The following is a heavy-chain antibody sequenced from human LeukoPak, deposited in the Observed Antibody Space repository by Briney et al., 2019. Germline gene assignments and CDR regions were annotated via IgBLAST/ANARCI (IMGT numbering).Heavy chain of an antibody. CDR3: AKVMGSSWTFDY. D-gene: IGHD6-13*01. CDR2: ISWNSGSI. V-gene: IGHV3-9*01. CDR1: GFTFDDYA. Sequence: GRSLRLSCAASGFTFDDYAMHWVRQAPGKGLEWVSGISWNSGSIGYADSVKGRFTISRDNAKNSLYLQMNSLRAEDTALYYCAKVMGSSWTFDYWGQGTLVTVSS. J-gene: IGHJ4*02.